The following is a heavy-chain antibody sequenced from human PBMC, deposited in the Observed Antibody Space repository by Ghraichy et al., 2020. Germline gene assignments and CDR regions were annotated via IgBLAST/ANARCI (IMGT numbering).Heavy chain of an antibody. CDR2: IYTSGST. CDR3: ARDSDCSSTSCYTWANWFDP. V-gene: IGHV4-4*07. D-gene: IGHD2-2*02. CDR1: GGFISSYY. Sequence: SQTLSLTCTVSGGFISSYYWSWIRQPAGKGLEWIGRIYTSGSTNYNPSLKSRVTMSVDTSKNQFSLKLSSVTAADTAVYYCARDSDCSSTSCYTWANWFDPWGQGTLVTVSS. J-gene: IGHJ5*02.